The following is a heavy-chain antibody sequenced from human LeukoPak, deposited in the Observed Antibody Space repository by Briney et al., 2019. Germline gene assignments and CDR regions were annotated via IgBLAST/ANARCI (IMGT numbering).Heavy chain of an antibody. J-gene: IGHJ6*02. CDR1: GGSFSGYY. CDR2: INHSGST. Sequence: SETLSLTCAVYGGSFSGYYWSWIRQPPGKGLEWIGEINHSGSTNYNPSLKSRVTISVDTSKNQFSLKLSSVTAADTAVYYCARVFKYYYDSSGYPLRYYYYGMDVWGQGTTVTVSS. D-gene: IGHD3-22*01. V-gene: IGHV4-34*01. CDR3: ARVFKYYYDSSGYPLRYYYYGMDV.